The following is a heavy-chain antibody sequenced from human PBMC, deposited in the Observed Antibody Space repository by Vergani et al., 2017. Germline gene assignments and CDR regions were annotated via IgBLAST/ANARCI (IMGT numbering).Heavy chain of an antibody. CDR3: ARTYSSSWYGSWFDP. CDR1: GGSISSYY. J-gene: IGHJ5*02. Sequence: QVQLQESGPGLVKPSETLSLTCTVSGGSISSYYWSWIRQPPGKGLEWIGYNYYSGSTNYNPSLKSRVTISVDTSKNQFSLKLSAVTAADTAVYYCARTYSSSWYGSWFDPWGQGTLVTVSS. CDR2: NYYSGST. V-gene: IGHV4-59*01. D-gene: IGHD6-13*01.